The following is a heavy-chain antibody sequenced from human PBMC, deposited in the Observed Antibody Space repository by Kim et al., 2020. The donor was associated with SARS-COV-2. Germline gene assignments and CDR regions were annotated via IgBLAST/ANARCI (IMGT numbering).Heavy chain of an antibody. D-gene: IGHD6-19*01. CDR1: GFTLSSYW. CDR2: TSGDGSGT. V-gene: IGHV3-74*01. Sequence: GGSLRLSCAASGFTLSSYWMHWVRQAPGKGLVWVSRTSGDGSGTSYADSVKGRFTISRDNAKNTLYLQMNSLRVEDTAVYYCARRAYSSGWWYFDYWGQGTLVTVSS. J-gene: IGHJ4*02. CDR3: ARRAYSSGWWYFDY.